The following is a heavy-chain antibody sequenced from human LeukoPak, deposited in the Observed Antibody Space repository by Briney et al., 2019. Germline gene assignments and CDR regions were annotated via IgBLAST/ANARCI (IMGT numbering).Heavy chain of an antibody. D-gene: IGHD3-22*01. J-gene: IGHJ3*02. CDR3: ARGQYYYDSSGYYANDAFDI. CDR1: GYTFTSYG. Sequence: ASVKVSCKASGYTFTSYGISWVRQAPGQGLEWMGWISAYNGNTNYAQKFQGRVTITTDESTSTAYMELSSLRSEDTAVYSCARGQYYYDSSGYYANDAFDIWGQGTMVTVSS. V-gene: IGHV1-18*01. CDR2: ISAYNGNT.